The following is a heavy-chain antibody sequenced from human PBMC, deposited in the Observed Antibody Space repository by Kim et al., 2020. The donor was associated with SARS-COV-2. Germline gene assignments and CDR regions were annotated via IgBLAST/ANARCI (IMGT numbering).Heavy chain of an antibody. J-gene: IGHJ6*02. D-gene: IGHD6-13*01. V-gene: IGHV3-23*01. Sequence: GGSLRLSCAASGFTFSSYAMSWVRQAPGKGLEWVSAISGSGGSTYYADSVKGRFTISRDNSKNTLYLQMNSLRAEDTAVYYCAKPYRRWQQLVYGMDVWGQGTTVTVSS. CDR2: ISGSGGST. CDR3: AKPYRRWQQLVYGMDV. CDR1: GFTFSSYA.